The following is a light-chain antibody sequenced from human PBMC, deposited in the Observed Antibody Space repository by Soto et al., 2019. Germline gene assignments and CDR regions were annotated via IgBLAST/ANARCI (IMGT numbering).Light chain of an antibody. CDR2: GPS. Sequence: PGERATLSCRASQSVSSYLAWYQQKPGQAPRLLIYGPSTRATGIPARFSGSGSGTDFTLTISRLEPEDFAVYYCQQYANSPITFGQGTRLEIK. V-gene: IGKV3-20*01. CDR3: QQYANSPIT. CDR1: QSVSSY. J-gene: IGKJ5*01.